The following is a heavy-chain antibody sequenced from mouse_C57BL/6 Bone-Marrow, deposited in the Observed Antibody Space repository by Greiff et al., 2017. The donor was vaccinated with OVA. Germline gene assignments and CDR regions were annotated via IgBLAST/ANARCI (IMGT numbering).Heavy chain of an antibody. CDR3: ARGYDYDFYDMDY. CDR2: INPNNGGT. J-gene: IGHJ4*01. CDR1: GYTFTDYY. Sequence: EVQLQQSGPELVKPGASVKISCKASGYTFTDYYMNWVKQSHGKSLEWLGDINPNNGGTSYNQKFKGKATLTVDKASSTAYMALRSLTSEDSAVYYCARGYDYDFYDMDYWGQGTSVTVSS. V-gene: IGHV1-26*01. D-gene: IGHD2-4*01.